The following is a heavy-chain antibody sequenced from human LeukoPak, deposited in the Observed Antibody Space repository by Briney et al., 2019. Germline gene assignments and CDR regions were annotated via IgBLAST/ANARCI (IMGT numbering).Heavy chain of an antibody. D-gene: IGHD7-27*01. CDR1: GYSISSAFY. CDR2: IHYSGST. Sequence: SETLSLTCAVSGYSISSAFYWGWIRQSPGKGLEWIGTIHYSGSTSYNPSLKSRVTISVDTSKNQFSLKLRSVTAADTAVYYCARGFRGDNFDYWGQGTLVSVSS. J-gene: IGHJ4*02. CDR3: ARGFRGDNFDY. V-gene: IGHV4-38-2*01.